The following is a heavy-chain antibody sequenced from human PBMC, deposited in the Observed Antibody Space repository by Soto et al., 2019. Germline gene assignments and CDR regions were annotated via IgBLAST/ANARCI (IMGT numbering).Heavy chain of an antibody. CDR1: GFTLSNYA. CDR3: ARGPRAWAGIGEYYFDY. D-gene: IGHD1-26*01. Sequence: GGSLRLSCETSGFTLSNYAMHWVRQAPGKGLEYVSGITSNGATTYYIDSVKGRFITSRDNSKNKLYLQMGGLRPEDMAVYYCARGPRAWAGIGEYYFDYWGQGALVTVSS. V-gene: IGHV3-64*02. CDR2: ITSNGATT. J-gene: IGHJ4*02.